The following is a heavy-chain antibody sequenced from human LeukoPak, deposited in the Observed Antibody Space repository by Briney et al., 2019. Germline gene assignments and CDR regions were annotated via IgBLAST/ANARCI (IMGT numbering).Heavy chain of an antibody. CDR1: GYTFTSFD. Sequence: ASVKASCKASGYTFTSFDISWIRQATGQGLEWIGWMNPNNGNTGSAEKFQGRISVTRDTSISTAYLELSSLTSEDTAVYYCARGLRTGSFDAFDIWGQGTLVTVSS. V-gene: IGHV1-8*01. J-gene: IGHJ3*02. CDR3: ARGLRTGSFDAFDI. CDR2: MNPNNGNT. D-gene: IGHD2-2*01.